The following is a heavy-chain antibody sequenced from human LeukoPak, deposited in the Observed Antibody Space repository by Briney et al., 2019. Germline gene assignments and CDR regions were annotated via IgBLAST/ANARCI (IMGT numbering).Heavy chain of an antibody. D-gene: IGHD3-10*01. CDR3: ARASVWFGEITDY. Sequence: ASVKVSCKASGYTFTGYYMHWVRQAPGQGLEWMGWINPNSGGTNYAQKFQGRVTMTRDTSISTAYRELSRLRSDDTAVYYCARASVWFGEITDYWGQGTLVTVSS. CDR1: GYTFTGYY. J-gene: IGHJ4*02. CDR2: INPNSGGT. V-gene: IGHV1-2*02.